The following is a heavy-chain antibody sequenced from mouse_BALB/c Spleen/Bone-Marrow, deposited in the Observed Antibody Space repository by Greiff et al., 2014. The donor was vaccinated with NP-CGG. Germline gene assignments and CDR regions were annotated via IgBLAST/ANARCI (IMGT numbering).Heavy chain of an antibody. CDR3: ASPIYYGNYEGFAY. D-gene: IGHD2-1*01. CDR2: ISTYSGNT. J-gene: IGHJ3*01. V-gene: IGHV1-67*01. CDR1: GYTFTDYA. Sequence: QVQLKDSGPELVRPVVSVKISCKGSGYTFTDYAMHWVKQSHAKSLEWIGVISTYSGNTNYNQKFKGKATMTVDKSSSTAYMELARLTSEDSAIYYCASPIYYGNYEGFAYWGQGTLVTVSA.